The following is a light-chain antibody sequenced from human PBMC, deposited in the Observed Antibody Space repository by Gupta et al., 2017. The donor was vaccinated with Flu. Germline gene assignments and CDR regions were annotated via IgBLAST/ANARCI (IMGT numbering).Light chain of an antibody. Sequence: EIVLTQSPGTLSLSPGERATLSCRASQSVASYLVWYQQKPGQAPRLLIYGASSRATGIPDRFSGSGYGTDFSLTSSRREPEDFAVYYWQHDSTSHTFGQGTKLEIK. CDR3: QHDSTSHT. V-gene: IGKV3-20*01. CDR1: QSVASY. J-gene: IGKJ2*01. CDR2: GAS.